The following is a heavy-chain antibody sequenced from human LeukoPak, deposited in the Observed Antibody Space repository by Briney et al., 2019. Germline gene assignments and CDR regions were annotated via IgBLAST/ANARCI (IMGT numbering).Heavy chain of an antibody. V-gene: IGHV3-48*01. J-gene: IGHJ4*02. CDR3: ATSGGYCSSTSCYAY. Sequence: PGGSLRLSCAASGFTFSSYSMNWVRQAPGKGLEWVSYISSSSSTIYYADSVKGRFTISRDNAKNPLYLQMNSLRAEDTAVYYCATSGGYCSSTSCYAYWGQGTLVTVSS. CDR1: GFTFSSYS. CDR2: ISSSSSTI. D-gene: IGHD2-2*01.